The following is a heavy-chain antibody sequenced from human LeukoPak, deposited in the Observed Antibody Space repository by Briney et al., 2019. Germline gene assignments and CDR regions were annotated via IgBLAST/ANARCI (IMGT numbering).Heavy chain of an antibody. CDR1: GYTFTSYG. CDR2: ISAYNGNT. Sequence: ASVKVSCKASGYTFTSYGISWVRQAPGQGLEWMGWISAYNGNTNYAQKLQGRVTMTTDTSTSTAYMELRSLRSDDTAVYYCARVQERYYYYGMDVWGQGTTVTVSS. J-gene: IGHJ6*02. V-gene: IGHV1-18*01. CDR3: ARVQERYYYYGMDV. D-gene: IGHD1-1*01.